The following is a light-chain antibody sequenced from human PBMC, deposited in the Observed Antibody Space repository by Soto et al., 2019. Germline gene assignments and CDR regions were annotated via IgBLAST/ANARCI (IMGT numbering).Light chain of an antibody. V-gene: IGLV2-11*01. CDR3: CSYAGSYTPYYV. CDR2: DVS. CDR1: SSDVGGYNY. Sequence: QSALTQPRSVSGSPGQSVTISCTGTSSDVGGYNYVSWYQQHPGKAPKLMIYDVSKRPSGVPDRFSGSKSGNTASLTISGLQAEDEADYYCCSYAGSYTPYYVFGTGTKVTV. J-gene: IGLJ1*01.